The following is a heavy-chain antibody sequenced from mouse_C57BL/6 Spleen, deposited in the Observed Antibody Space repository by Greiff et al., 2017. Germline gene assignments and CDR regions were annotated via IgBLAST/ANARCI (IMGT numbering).Heavy chain of an antibody. CDR1: GFTFSDAW. CDR2: IRNKANNHAT. Sequence: EVQVVASGGGLVQPGGSMKLSCAASGFTFSDAWMDWVRQSPEKGLEWVAEIRNKANNHATYYAESVKGRFTISRDDSKSSVYLEMNSLRAEDTGIYYCTNIYYDYGYFGVWGTGTTVSVS. CDR3: TNIYYDYGYFGV. J-gene: IGHJ1*03. D-gene: IGHD2-4*01. V-gene: IGHV6-6*01.